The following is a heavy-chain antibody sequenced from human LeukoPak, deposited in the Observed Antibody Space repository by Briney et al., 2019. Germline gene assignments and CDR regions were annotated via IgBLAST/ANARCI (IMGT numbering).Heavy chain of an antibody. V-gene: IGHV1-18*01. Sequence: ASVKVSCKASGYTFTSFGISWVRQAPGQGLEWMGWITAYNGNTNYAQKLQGKITMTTDKSTSTAYMELRSLRSDDTAVYYCASRQIIPAAMRRYYYYGMNVWAQGTTVTVSS. D-gene: IGHD2-2*01. CDR1: GYTFTSFG. J-gene: IGHJ6*02. CDR2: ITAYNGNT. CDR3: ASRQIIPAAMRRYYYYGMNV.